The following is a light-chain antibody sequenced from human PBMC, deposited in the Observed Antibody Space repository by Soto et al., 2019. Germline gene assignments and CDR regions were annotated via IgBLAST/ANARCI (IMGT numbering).Light chain of an antibody. Sequence: DIQMTQSPSSLSASVGDRVTITCRASQSIRNYLNWYQQKPGKAPKLLIDFASSLQSGVPSRFSVSGSGTDFTLTISNLQPADFATYYCHQTYTTPLTFGGGTKVDIK. J-gene: IGKJ4*01. CDR1: QSIRNY. CDR2: FAS. CDR3: HQTYTTPLT. V-gene: IGKV1-39*01.